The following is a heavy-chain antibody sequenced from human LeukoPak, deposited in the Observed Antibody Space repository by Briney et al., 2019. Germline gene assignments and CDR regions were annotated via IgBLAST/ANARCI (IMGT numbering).Heavy chain of an antibody. CDR1: GFTFSNAW. CDR3: TTDSSSVVPAAPPYYYYYYGMDV. D-gene: IGHD2-2*01. V-gene: IGHV3-15*01. J-gene: IGHJ6*04. CDR2: IKSKTDGGTT. Sequence: NPGGSLRLSCAASGFTFSNAWMSWVRQAPGKGLEWVGRIKSKTDGGTTDYAAPVKGRFTISRDDSKNTLYLQMNSLKTEDTAVYYCTTDSSSVVPAAPPYYYYYYGMDVWGKGTTVTVSS.